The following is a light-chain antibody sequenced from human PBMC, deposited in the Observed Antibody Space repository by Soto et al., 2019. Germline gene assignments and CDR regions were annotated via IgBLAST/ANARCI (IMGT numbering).Light chain of an antibody. CDR1: KPDIGVYDF. J-gene: IGLJ1*01. Sequence: QSALTQPPSASGSPGQSVTISCTGTKPDIGVYDFVSWYQHHPGKAPRLIIYEVVQRPLGVPDRFSGSKSGNTASLTVAGLQSADEADYFCKSYAGSNTYVFGSGTKVTVL. CDR2: EVV. V-gene: IGLV2-8*01. CDR3: KSYAGSNTYV.